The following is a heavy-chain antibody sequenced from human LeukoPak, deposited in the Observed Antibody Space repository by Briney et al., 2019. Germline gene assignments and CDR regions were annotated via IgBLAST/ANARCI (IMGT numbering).Heavy chain of an antibody. Sequence: SETLSLTCNVSGYSISSGYYWAWIRQAPGKGLEWIGSIYHSGYTHYNPSLKGRVTISVDTSKNGFSLKLSSVAAADTAIYYCARDMNPTHYFDYWGQGTLVNVSS. D-gene: IGHD3-16*01. V-gene: IGHV4-38-2*02. CDR2: IYHSGYT. J-gene: IGHJ4*02. CDR1: GYSISSGYY. CDR3: ARDMNPTHYFDY.